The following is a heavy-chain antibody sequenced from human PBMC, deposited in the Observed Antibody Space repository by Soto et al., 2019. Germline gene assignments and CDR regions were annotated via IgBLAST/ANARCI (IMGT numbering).Heavy chain of an antibody. Sequence: EVPLVESGGGLVRHGGSLRLSCAASGFTFHTYTMNWVRQAPGKGLEWVSFVRGDSTYIYYADSVKGRYSISRDNAKNSVYLQMNSLRVEDTAVYYCVRDSYGSLYDIWGQGALVTVSS. CDR3: VRDSYGSLYDI. J-gene: IGHJ4*02. CDR2: VRGDSTYI. D-gene: IGHD5-18*01. V-gene: IGHV3-21*01. CDR1: GFTFHTYT.